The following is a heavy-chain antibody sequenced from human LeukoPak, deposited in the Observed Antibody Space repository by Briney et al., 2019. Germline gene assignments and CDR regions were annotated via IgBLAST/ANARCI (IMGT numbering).Heavy chain of an antibody. CDR1: GGSFSGYY. CDR2: INHSGST. J-gene: IGHJ6*03. D-gene: IGHD6-19*01. Sequence: SETLSLTCAVYGGSFSGYYWSWIRQPPGKGLEWIGEINHSGSTNYNTSLKSRVTISVDTSKNQFSLKLSSVTAADTAVYYCARAILIRAVAGYYYYYMDVWGKGTTVTVSS. V-gene: IGHV4-34*01. CDR3: ARAILIRAVAGYYYYYMDV.